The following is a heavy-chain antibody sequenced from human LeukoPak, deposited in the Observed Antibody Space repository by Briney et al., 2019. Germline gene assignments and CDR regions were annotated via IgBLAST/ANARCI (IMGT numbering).Heavy chain of an antibody. J-gene: IGHJ4*02. CDR3: ARSLGCSSSSCYMDY. CDR2: IRQDESEK. V-gene: IGHV3-7*01. CDR1: GFTFTTYW. D-gene: IGHD2-2*02. Sequence: GGSLRLSCAASGFTFTTYWMSWVRQAPGKALEWVANIRQDESEKYYVDSVKGRFTVSRDNTKKSLYLQMSSLRAEDTAVYYCARSLGCSSSSCYMDYWGQGTLVTVSS.